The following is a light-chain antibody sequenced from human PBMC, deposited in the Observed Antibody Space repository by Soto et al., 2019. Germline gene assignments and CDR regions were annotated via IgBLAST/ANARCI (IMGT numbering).Light chain of an antibody. V-gene: IGKV3-11*01. J-gene: IGKJ5*01. Sequence: VLTQSPATLSLSPGGRATLSCKASQSSHTTIAWYQQKSGKHPRLVIYDSTLRATGVPDRFGGSRSGTEFTLTISSLEPEDFAVYYCQQRNVWPPITFGQGTRLEIK. CDR2: DST. CDR1: QSSHTT. CDR3: QQRNVWPPIT.